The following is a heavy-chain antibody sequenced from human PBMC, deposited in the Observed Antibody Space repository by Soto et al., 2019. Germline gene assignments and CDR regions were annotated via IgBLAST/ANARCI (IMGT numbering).Heavy chain of an antibody. J-gene: IGHJ4*02. CDR2: ISGSGDST. Sequence: GGSLRLSCAASGFTFSSYAMSWVRQAPGKGLEWVSAISGSGDSTYYADSVKGRFTISRDNSKNTLYLQINSLRAEDTDVYDCARVAALTGDPFDYWGQGTLVTVSS. CDR3: ARVAALTGDPFDY. CDR1: GFTFSSYA. V-gene: IGHV3-23*01. D-gene: IGHD7-27*01.